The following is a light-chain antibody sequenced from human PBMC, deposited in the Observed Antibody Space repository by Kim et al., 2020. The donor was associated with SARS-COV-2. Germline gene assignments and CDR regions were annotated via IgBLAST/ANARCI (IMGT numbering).Light chain of an antibody. Sequence: SSELTQDPAVSVAVGQTVRITCQGDSLRSYYATWYQQKPGQAPILVIYGKNNRPSGIPDRFSGSSSGNTASLTITGTQAGDEADYYCNSRDSNDNVVFGGGIQLTFL. J-gene: IGLJ2*01. V-gene: IGLV3-19*01. CDR3: NSRDSNDNVV. CDR1: SLRSYY. CDR2: GKN.